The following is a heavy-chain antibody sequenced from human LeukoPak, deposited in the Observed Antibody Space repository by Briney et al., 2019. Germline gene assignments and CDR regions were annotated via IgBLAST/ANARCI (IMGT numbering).Heavy chain of an antibody. V-gene: IGHV3-23*01. CDR3: ATGATISPFDY. CDR1: GFTFSSYA. D-gene: IGHD5-24*01. CDR2: IGGSGGST. J-gene: IGHJ4*02. Sequence: GGSLRLACAASGFTFSSYAMSSVRQAPGKGLEWVSAIGGSGGSTYYADSVKGRSTISRDNSKNTLHLQMNSLRAEDTAVYYCATGATISPFDYWGQGALVTVSS.